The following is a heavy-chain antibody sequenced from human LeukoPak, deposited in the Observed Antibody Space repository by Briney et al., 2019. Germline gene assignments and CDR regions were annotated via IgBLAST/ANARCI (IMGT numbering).Heavy chain of an antibody. V-gene: IGHV1-2*02. J-gene: IGHJ1*01. CDR1: VYTFTGYY. CDR2: INPNGGGT. CDR3: ARVGDIVVVVAATPRHFQH. D-gene: IGHD2-15*01. Sequence: GASVKVSCKASVYTFTGYYMHWVRQAPGQGLEGMGWINPNGGGTNYAQKFQGRVTMTRDTSISTAYMELSRLRSDDTAVYYCARVGDIVVVVAATPRHFQHWGQGTLVTVSS.